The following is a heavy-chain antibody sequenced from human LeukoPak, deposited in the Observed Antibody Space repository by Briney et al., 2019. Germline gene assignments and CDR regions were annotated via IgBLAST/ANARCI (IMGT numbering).Heavy chain of an antibody. CDR3: ARHYRALWFGELPMQPFDY. J-gene: IGHJ4*02. CDR2: IYYSGST. D-gene: IGHD3-10*01. V-gene: IGHV4-39*01. CDR1: GGSISRSSYY. Sequence: SETLSLTCTVSGGSISRSSYYWGWIRQPPGKGLEWIGSIYYSGSTYYNPSLKSRVTISVDTSKNQFSLKLSSVTAADTAVYYCARHYRALWFGELPMQPFDYWGQGTLVTVSS.